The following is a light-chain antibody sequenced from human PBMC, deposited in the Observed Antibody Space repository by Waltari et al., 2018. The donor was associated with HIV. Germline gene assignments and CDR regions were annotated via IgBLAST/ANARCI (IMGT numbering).Light chain of an antibody. Sequence: QSALTQPASASGSLGQSIPISCPGTTSDVGRHNSVCWYQHHPGKAPNLLLSDVSHRPSGVSNRFSGSKPGNTASLTISGLQAEDEADYYCSSYTANSRIFGGGTRLTVL. CDR2: DVS. V-gene: IGLV2-14*03. J-gene: IGLJ2*01. CDR1: TSDVGRHNS. CDR3: SSYTANSRI.